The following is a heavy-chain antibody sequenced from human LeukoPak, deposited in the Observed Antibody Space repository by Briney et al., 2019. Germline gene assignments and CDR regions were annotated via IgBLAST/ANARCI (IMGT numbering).Heavy chain of an antibody. D-gene: IGHD6-19*01. Sequence: QTGGSVTLSCAASGFSFNNFGMHWLRQATGKGLEWVAVIWYGGSSKYYADSVKGRFTISRDNSKNTLYLQMNSLRAEDTAVYYCARDPQDSSGWYVVYWRQGTLVSDSS. V-gene: IGHV3-33*01. CDR3: ARDPQDSSGWYVVY. J-gene: IGHJ4*02. CDR2: IWYGGSSK. CDR1: GFSFNNFG.